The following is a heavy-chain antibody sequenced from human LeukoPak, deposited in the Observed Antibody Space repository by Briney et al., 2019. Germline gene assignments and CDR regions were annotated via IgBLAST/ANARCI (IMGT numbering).Heavy chain of an antibody. CDR2: INPSGGST. CDR1: GYTFTSYY. CDR3: ARDNGSSSWPPEYYFDY. V-gene: IGHV1-46*01. J-gene: IGHJ4*02. D-gene: IGHD6-13*01. Sequence: ASVKVSCKASGYTFTSYYMHWVRQAPGQGLEWMGIINPSGGSTSYAQKFQGRVTMTRDTSTSTVYMELSSLRPEDTAVYYCARDNGSSSWPPEYYFDYWGQGTLVTVSS.